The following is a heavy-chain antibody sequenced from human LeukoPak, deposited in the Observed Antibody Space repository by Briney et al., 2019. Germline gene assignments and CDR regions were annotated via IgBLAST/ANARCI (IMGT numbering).Heavy chain of an antibody. J-gene: IGHJ4*02. D-gene: IGHD3-10*01. CDR2: ISSSSSYI. CDR3: ARDREGFGESYFDY. CDR1: GFTLSSYG. V-gene: IGHV3-21*01. Sequence: GGSLRLSCAASGFTLSSYGMNWVRQAPGKGLEWVSSISSSSSYIYYADSVKGRFTISRDNAKNSLYLQMNSLRAEDTAMYYCARDREGFGESYFDYWGQGTLVTVSS.